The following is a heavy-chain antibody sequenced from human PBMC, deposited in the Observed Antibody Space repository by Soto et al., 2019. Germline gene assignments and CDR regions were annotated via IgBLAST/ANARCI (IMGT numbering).Heavy chain of an antibody. V-gene: IGHV1-2*02. CDR3: ARGAARSPDLNYYYGMDV. D-gene: IGHD6-6*01. CDR1: GYTFTGYY. Sequence: ASVKVSCKASGYTFTGYYMHWVRQAPGQGLEWMGWINPNSGGTNYAQKFQGRVTMTRDTSISTAYMELSRLRSDDTAVYYCARGAARSPDLNYYYGMDVWGQGTTVTVLL. CDR2: INPNSGGT. J-gene: IGHJ6*02.